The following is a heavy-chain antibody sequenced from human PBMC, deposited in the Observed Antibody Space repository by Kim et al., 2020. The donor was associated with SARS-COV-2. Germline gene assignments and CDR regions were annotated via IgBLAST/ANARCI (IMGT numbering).Heavy chain of an antibody. V-gene: IGHV3-30*04. D-gene: IGHD3-10*01. CDR1: GFSFSDHA. Sequence: GGSLRLSCAATGFSFSDHAMHWVRQVPGKGLEWVAAISYDGSIKKYADSVKVRFTISRDNSRYTLYLQMHSLRSEDTALYFCVRDRESSGRYLDYWGQGT. CDR2: ISYDGSIK. J-gene: IGHJ4*02. CDR3: VRDRESSGRYLDY.